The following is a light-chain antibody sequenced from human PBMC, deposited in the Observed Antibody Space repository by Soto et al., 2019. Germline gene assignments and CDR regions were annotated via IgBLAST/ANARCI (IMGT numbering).Light chain of an antibody. CDR3: QQYKVYPYT. J-gene: IGKJ2*01. CDR2: DVS. V-gene: IGKV1-5*01. CDR1: QSINGR. Sequence: DIPMTQSPSTLSASIGDRVTITCRASQSINGRLAWYQQKPGRPPKLLIYDVSFLESGVPSRFSGSGSGTDFSLTISSLRPDDFATFYCQQYKVYPYTFGQGTRLDIQ.